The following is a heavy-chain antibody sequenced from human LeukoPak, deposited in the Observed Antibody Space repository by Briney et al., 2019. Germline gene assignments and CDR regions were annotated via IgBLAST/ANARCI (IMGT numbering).Heavy chain of an antibody. D-gene: IGHD2-15*01. J-gene: IGHJ5*02. CDR2: IKQDGSEK. V-gene: IGHV3-7*01. Sequence: GGSLRLSCAASGFTFSSYWMSWVRQAPGKGLEWVANIKQDGSEKYYVDSVKGRFTISRDNAKNSLYLQMNSLRAEDTAVYYCAKGIAAYCSGGSCYPDWFDPWGQGTLVTVSS. CDR3: AKGIAAYCSGGSCYPDWFDP. CDR1: GFTFSSYW.